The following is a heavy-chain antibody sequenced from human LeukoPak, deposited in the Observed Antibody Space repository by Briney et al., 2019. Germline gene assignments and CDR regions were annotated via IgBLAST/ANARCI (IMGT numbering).Heavy chain of an antibody. V-gene: IGHV4-34*01. J-gene: IGHJ4*02. D-gene: IGHD3-10*01. Sequence: PSETLSLTCAVYGGSFSGYYWSWIRQPPGKGLEWIGEINHSGSTNYNPSLKSRVTISVDTSKNQFSLKLSSVTAADTAVYYCARGGYYYGSGSLAPFDYWGQGTLVTVSS. CDR3: ARGGYYYGSGSLAPFDY. CDR1: GGSFSGYY. CDR2: INHSGST.